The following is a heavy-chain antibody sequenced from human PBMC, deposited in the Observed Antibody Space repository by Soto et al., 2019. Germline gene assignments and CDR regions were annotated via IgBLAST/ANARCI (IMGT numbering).Heavy chain of an antibody. D-gene: IGHD6-19*01. CDR3: ATDLAVAGTGRI. Sequence: ASVKVSCKVSGYTLTELSMHWVRQAPGKGLEWMGGFDPEDGETIYAQKFQGRVTMTEDTSTDTAYMELSSLRSEDTAVYYCATDLAVAGTGRIWGQGTLVTVSS. CDR2: FDPEDGET. V-gene: IGHV1-24*01. J-gene: IGHJ4*02. CDR1: GYTLTELS.